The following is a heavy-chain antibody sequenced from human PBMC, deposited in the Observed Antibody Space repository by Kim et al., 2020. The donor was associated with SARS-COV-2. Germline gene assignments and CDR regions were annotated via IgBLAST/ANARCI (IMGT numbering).Heavy chain of an antibody. Sequence: SETLSLTCAVSGGSISSSNWWSWVRQPPGKGLEWIGAIYHSGSTNYNPSLKSRITISVDKSKNQFSLKLSSVTAADTAVYYCARDQWAEQLGDDAFDIWGQGTMVTVSS. CDR1: GGSISSSNW. V-gene: IGHV4-4*02. CDR2: IYHSGST. J-gene: IGHJ3*02. CDR3: ARDQWAEQLGDDAFDI. D-gene: IGHD6-6*01.